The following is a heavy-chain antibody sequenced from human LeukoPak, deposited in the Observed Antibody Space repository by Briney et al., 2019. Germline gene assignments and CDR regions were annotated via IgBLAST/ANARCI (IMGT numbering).Heavy chain of an antibody. D-gene: IGHD3-10*01. CDR2: ISSSSSYI. J-gene: IGHJ4*02. V-gene: IGHV3-21*01. Sequence: GGSLRLSCAASGFTFSSYSMNRVRQAPGKGLEWVSSISSSSSYIYYADSVKGRLTISRDNAKNSLYLQMNSLRAEDTAVYYCATNGGGYFDYWGQGTLVTVSS. CDR3: ATNGGGYFDY. CDR1: GFTFSSYS.